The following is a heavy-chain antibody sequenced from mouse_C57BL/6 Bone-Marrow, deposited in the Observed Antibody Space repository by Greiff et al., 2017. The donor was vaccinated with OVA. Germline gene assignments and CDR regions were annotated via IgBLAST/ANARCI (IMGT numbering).Heavy chain of an antibody. J-gene: IGHJ3*01. D-gene: IGHD2-3*01. Sequence: VQLQPPGAELVKPGASVKMSCKASGYTFTSYWITWVKQRPGQGLEWIGDIYPGSGSTNYNEKFKSKATLTVDTSSSTAYMQLSSLTSEDSAVYYCARRGDGYYVFAYWGQGTLVTVSA. CDR1: GYTFTSYW. CDR2: IYPGSGST. V-gene: IGHV1-55*01. CDR3: ARRGDGYYVFAY.